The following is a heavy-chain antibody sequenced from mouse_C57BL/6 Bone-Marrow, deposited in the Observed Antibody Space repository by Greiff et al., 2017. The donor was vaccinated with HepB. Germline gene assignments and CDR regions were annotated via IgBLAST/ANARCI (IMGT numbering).Heavy chain of an antibody. D-gene: IGHD2-4*01. V-gene: IGHV14-3*01. Sequence: VQLKQSVAELVRPGASVKLSCTASGFNIKNTYMHWVKQRPEQGLEWIGRIDPANGNTKYDPKFQGKATITADTSSNTAYLQLSSLTSEDTALYYCALALTSTMITTTGYYYAMDYWGQGTSVTVSS. CDR2: IDPANGNT. J-gene: IGHJ4*01. CDR1: GFNIKNTY. CDR3: ALALTSTMITTTGYYYAMDY.